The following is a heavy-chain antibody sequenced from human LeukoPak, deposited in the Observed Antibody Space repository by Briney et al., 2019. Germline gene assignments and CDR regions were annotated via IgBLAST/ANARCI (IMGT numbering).Heavy chain of an antibody. Sequence: GGSLRPSCAASGFTFSSYWMSWVRQAPGKGLEWVANIKQDGSEKYYVDSVKGRFTISRDNAKNSLYLQMNSLRAEDTAVYYCARDYYDSSGYYRYDYWGQGTLVTVSS. D-gene: IGHD3-22*01. CDR2: IKQDGSEK. CDR1: GFTFSSYW. CDR3: ARDYYDSSGYYRYDY. V-gene: IGHV3-7*01. J-gene: IGHJ4*02.